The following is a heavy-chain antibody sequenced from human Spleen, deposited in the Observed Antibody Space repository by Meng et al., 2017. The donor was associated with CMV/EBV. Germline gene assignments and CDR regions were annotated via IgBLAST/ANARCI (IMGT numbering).Heavy chain of an antibody. CDR3: ARGDSIFGVTVNRLDY. D-gene: IGHD3-3*02. CDR2: ISYDGSYK. CDR1: GFTFTDYA. J-gene: IGHJ4*02. V-gene: IGHV3-30*04. Sequence: GFTFTDYAIHWVRQAPGKGLEWVAVISYDGSYKFYADSMNGRFTLSRDNSENTVYLQMNSLTAEDTAVFYCARGDSIFGVTVNRLDYWGQGTLVTVSS.